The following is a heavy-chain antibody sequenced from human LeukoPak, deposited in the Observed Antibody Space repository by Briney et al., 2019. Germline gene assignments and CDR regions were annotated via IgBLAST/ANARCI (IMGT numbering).Heavy chain of an antibody. CDR1: GGSFSGYY. Sequence: SETLSLTCAVYGGSFSGYYWSWIRQPPGKGLEWIGEINHSGSTNYNPSLKSRVTISVDTSKNQFSLKLSSVTAADTAVYYCARRDIVVVPAAIPVGDAMDVWGKGTTVTVSS. V-gene: IGHV4-34*01. J-gene: IGHJ6*03. D-gene: IGHD2-2*02. CDR3: ARRDIVVVPAAIPVGDAMDV. CDR2: INHSGST.